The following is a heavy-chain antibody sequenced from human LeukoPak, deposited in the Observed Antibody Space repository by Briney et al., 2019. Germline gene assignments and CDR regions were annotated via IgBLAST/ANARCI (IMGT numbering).Heavy chain of an antibody. CDR1: GGPFSGHY. Sequence: SETLSLTCAVYGGPFSGHYWTWIRQSPGKALEWVGEINHRGSAHYAPSLRSRVTISVDTAKNQFSLRLNSVTAADTAVYYCARGVVAGSLGDYYYYMDAWGKGTTVTVSS. V-gene: IGHV4-34*01. CDR3: ARGVVAGSLGDYYYYMDA. CDR2: INHRGSA. D-gene: IGHD6-19*01. J-gene: IGHJ6*03.